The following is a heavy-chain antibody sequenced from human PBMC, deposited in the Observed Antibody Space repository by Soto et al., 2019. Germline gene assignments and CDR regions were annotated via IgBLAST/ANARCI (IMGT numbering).Heavy chain of an antibody. D-gene: IGHD6-13*01. V-gene: IGHV5-51*01. CDR3: ARHEEAAAASV. CDR1: GYIFTSYW. J-gene: IGHJ3*01. CDR2: IYPGDSDT. Sequence: PGESLKISCKGSGYIFTSYWICCFLQMPGKGLEWMGIIYPGDSDTRYSPSFQGQVTISADKSISTAYLQWSSLKASDTAMYYCARHEEAAAASVWGQGTMVTVSS.